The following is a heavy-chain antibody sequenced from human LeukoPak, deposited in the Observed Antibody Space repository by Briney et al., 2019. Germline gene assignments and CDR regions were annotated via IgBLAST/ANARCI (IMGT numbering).Heavy chain of an antibody. J-gene: IGHJ4*01. CDR1: GYTFTSYY. CDR3: AKAKRTGEPHGSFDF. CDR2: INPSGGST. D-gene: IGHD7-27*01. Sequence: ASVKVSCKASGYTFTSYYMHWVRQAPGQGLEWMGIINPSGGSTSYAQKFQGRVTMTRDTSTSTVYMEMSSLRSEDTAVYYCAKAKRTGEPHGSFDFWGQGTLVTV. V-gene: IGHV1-46*01.